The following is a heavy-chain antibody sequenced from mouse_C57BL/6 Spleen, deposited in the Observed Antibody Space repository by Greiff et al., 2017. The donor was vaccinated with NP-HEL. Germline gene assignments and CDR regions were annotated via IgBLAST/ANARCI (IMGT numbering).Heavy chain of an antibody. V-gene: IGHV5-6*01. D-gene: IGHD1-1*01. CDR3: ARLHYYGSRYYAMDY. CDR1: GFTFSSYG. CDR2: ISSGGSYT. J-gene: IGHJ4*01. Sequence: EVMLVESGGDLVKPGGSLKLSCAASGFTFSSYGMSWVRQTPDKRLEWVATISSGGSYTYYPDSVKGRFTISRDNAKNTLYLQMSSLKSEDTAMYYCARLHYYGSRYYAMDYWGQGTSVTVSS.